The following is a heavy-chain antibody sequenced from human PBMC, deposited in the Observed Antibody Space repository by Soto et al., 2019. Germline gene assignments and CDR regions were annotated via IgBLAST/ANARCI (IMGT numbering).Heavy chain of an antibody. V-gene: IGHV1-24*01. CDR3: ATSTDRGYCSGGSCYYYGMDV. Sequence: ASVKVSCKVSGYTLTELSMHWVRQAPGKGLEWMGGFDPEDGETIYAQKFQGRVTMTEDTSTDTAYMELSSLRSEDTAVYYCATSTDRGYCSGGSCYYYGMDVWGQGTTVTGSS. CDR1: GYTLTELS. D-gene: IGHD2-15*01. CDR2: FDPEDGET. J-gene: IGHJ6*02.